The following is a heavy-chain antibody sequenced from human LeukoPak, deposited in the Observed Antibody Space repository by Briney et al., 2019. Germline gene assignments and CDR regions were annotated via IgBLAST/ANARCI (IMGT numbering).Heavy chain of an antibody. V-gene: IGHV3-30-3*01. CDR1: GFTFSNYD. D-gene: IGHD3-10*01. Sequence: GGSLRLSCAASGFTFSNYDIHWVRQAPGKGLEWVTVISYDGSKKYYADSVKGRFTISRDNSKTTLYLQMNSLRAEDTAVYFCARGGRFGERAAFDIWGQGTLVTVSS. J-gene: IGHJ4*02. CDR3: ARGGRFGERAAFDI. CDR2: ISYDGSKK.